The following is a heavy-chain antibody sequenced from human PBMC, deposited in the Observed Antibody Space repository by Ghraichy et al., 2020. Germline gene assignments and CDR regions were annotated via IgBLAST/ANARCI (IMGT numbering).Heavy chain of an antibody. CDR3: ARGVGATQ. CDR1: GFTFSSYS. V-gene: IGHV3-21*01. Sequence: LSLTCAASGFTFSSYSMNWVRQAPGKGLEWVSSISSSSSYIYYADSVKGRFTISRDNAKNSLYLQMNSLRAEDTAVYYCARGVGATQWGQGTLVTVSS. CDR2: ISSSSSYI. D-gene: IGHD1-26*01. J-gene: IGHJ4*02.